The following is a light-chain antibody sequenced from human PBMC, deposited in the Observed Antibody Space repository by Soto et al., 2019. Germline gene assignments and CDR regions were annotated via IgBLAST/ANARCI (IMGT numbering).Light chain of an antibody. Sequence: VLTQSPGILSLSPGERATLSCRASQSVTNSFLAWYQQKPGQAPRLRIYGASSRATGIPDRFSGSGSGTDFTLSINRLEPEDFGVYYCQQYGTSPRTFGRGTKVEIK. CDR2: GAS. J-gene: IGKJ1*01. CDR1: QSVTNSF. CDR3: QQYGTSPRT. V-gene: IGKV3-20*01.